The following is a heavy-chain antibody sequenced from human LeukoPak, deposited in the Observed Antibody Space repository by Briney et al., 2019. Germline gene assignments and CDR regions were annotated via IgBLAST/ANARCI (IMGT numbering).Heavy chain of an antibody. J-gene: IGHJ4*02. CDR3: AKEGSYYYDSSGYYPPYFDY. D-gene: IGHD3-22*01. Sequence: GGSLRLSCAASGFTFSSYGMHWVRQAPGKGLEWVAVISYDGSNKYYADSVKGRFTISRDNSKNTLYLQMNSLRAEDTAVYYCAKEGSYYYDSSGYYPPYFDYWGQGTLVTVSS. V-gene: IGHV3-30*18. CDR1: GFTFSSYG. CDR2: ISYDGSNK.